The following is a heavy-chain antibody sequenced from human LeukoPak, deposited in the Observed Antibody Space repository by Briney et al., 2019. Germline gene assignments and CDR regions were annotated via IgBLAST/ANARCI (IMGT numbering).Heavy chain of an antibody. CDR1: GFTFSNYG. D-gene: IGHD6-19*01. V-gene: IGHV3-74*01. CDR3: ARGAGIPTYAFDI. CDR2: INSDGSST. Sequence: GGSLRLSCAASGFTFSNYGMHWVRQAPGKGLEWVSRINSDGSSTSYADSVKGRFTISRDNAKNTLYLQMNSLRAEDTAVYYCARGAGIPTYAFDIWGQGTMVTVSS. J-gene: IGHJ3*02.